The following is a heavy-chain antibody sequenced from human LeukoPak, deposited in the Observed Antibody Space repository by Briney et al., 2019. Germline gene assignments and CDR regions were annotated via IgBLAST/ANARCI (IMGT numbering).Heavy chain of an antibody. J-gene: IGHJ3*02. V-gene: IGHV3-48*03. CDR3: ARRLCSGGSCYDAFDI. Sequence: GGSRRLSCAASGFTFSSYEMNWVRQAPGKGLGWVSYIISSSYTNYADSVKGRFTISRDNGKHSVYLQMNSLGAEDTAVYYCARRLCSGGSCYDAFDIWGQGTMVTVSS. CDR1: GFTFSSYE. CDR2: IISSSYT. D-gene: IGHD2-15*01.